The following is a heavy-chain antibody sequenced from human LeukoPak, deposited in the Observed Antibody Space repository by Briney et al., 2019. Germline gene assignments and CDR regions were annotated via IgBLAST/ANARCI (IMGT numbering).Heavy chain of an antibody. D-gene: IGHD2/OR15-2a*01. CDR2: ISSSGTTK. CDR1: GFTFSNYY. CDR3: ARSNRDAFDM. V-gene: IGHV3-11*04. J-gene: IGHJ3*02. Sequence: PGGSLRLSCAASGFTFSNYYMNWVRQGPGKGLEWVSYISSSGTTKYYADSVKGRFTLSRDNAKKSLSLQMNSLRAEDAAIYYCARSNRDAFDMWGQGTVVTVSS.